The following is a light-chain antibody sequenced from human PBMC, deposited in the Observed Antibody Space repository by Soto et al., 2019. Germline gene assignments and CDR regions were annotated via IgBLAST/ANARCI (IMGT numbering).Light chain of an antibody. Sequence: DIQMTQSPSSLSASVGDRVTITCRASQSISSYLIWCQQKPGKAPKLLIYAASSLQSGVPSRFSGSGSGTDFTLTISSLQPEDVATYYCQQSYSTPPTFGQGTKVEIK. V-gene: IGKV1-39*01. CDR1: QSISSY. CDR3: QQSYSTPPT. J-gene: IGKJ1*01. CDR2: AAS.